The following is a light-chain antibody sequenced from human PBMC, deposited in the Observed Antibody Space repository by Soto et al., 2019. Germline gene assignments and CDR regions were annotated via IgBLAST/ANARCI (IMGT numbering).Light chain of an antibody. Sequence: DIQMTQSPSSLSASVEDRVIITCRASQSISNHLNWYQQKPGKAPKLLIYAASSLQSGVPSRFSGSGSGTDFTLTISNLQPEDFASYYCQQSFTTTWTFGQGTKVDIK. J-gene: IGKJ1*01. CDR1: QSISNH. CDR3: QQSFTTTWT. CDR2: AAS. V-gene: IGKV1-39*01.